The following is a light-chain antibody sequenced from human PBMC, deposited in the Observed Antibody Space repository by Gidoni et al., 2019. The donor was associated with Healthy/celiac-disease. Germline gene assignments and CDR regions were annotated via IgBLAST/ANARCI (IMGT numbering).Light chain of an antibody. CDR1: KLGDKY. Sequence: SYELTQPPQVSVSPGQTASITCSGDKLGDKYACWYQQKPGQSPVLVIYQDSKRPSGIPERFSGSHSGNTATLTISGTQAMDEADYYCQAWDSSTYVVFGGGTKLTVL. CDR2: QDS. V-gene: IGLV3-1*01. CDR3: QAWDSSTYVV. J-gene: IGLJ2*01.